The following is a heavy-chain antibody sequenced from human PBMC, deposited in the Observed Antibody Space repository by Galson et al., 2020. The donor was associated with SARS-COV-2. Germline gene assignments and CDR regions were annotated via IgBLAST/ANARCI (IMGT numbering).Heavy chain of an antibody. CDR2: IHYSGST. CDR1: GGSISSSSYS. D-gene: IGHD3-22*01. J-gene: IGHJ4*02. CDR3: ARTIQYYYDSSGYYRVFYVYY. Sequence: SEPLSLTCTVSGGSISSSSYSWGRIRQPQGKGLEWPGSIHYSGSTYYNPSLKSRVTISVDTSKNQFSLKLSSVTAADTAVYYCARTIQYYYDSSGYYRVFYVYYWGQGTLVIVSS. V-gene: IGHV4-39*01.